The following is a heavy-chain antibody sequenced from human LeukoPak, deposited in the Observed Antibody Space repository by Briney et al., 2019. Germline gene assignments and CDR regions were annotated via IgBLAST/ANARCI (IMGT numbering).Heavy chain of an antibody. V-gene: IGHV3-11*04. D-gene: IGHD6-19*01. Sequence: GGSLRLSCAASGFTFSDYYMSWIRQAPGKGLEWVAYISGSGSTIYYADSVKGRFTISRDNAKNSLYLQMNSLRAEDTAVYYCARVRVSSGWYAFDYWGQGTLVTVSS. J-gene: IGHJ4*02. CDR3: ARVRVSSGWYAFDY. CDR2: ISGSGSTI. CDR1: GFTFSDYY.